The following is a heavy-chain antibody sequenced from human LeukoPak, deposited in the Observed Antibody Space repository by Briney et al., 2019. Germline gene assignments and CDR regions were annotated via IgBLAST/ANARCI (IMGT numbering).Heavy chain of an antibody. V-gene: IGHV1-2*02. CDR2: INPNSGGT. CDR1: GYTFTGYY. J-gene: IGHJ6*03. D-gene: IGHD1-26*01. Sequence: ASVKVSCKASGYTFTGYYMHWVRQAPGQGLEWMGWINPNSGGTNYAQKFQGRVTMTRDTSISTAYMELSRLRSDDTAVYYCAREGIVGALIRYYMDVWGKGTTVTVSS. CDR3: AREGIVGALIRYYMDV.